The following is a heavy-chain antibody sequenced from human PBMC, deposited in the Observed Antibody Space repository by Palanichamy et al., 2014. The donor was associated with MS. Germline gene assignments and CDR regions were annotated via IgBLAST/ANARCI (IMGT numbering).Heavy chain of an antibody. Sequence: QVQLQESGPGLVKPSETLSLTCTVSGGSISSYYWSWIRQPPGRGLEWIGYIYYSGSTNYNPSLKSRVTISVDTSKNQFSLKLSSVTAADTAVYYCARDRRLYDSSVYYSYNWFDPWGQGTLVTVSS. CDR1: GGSISSYY. J-gene: IGHJ5*02. CDR3: ARDRRLYDSSVYYSYNWFDP. D-gene: IGHD3-22*01. V-gene: IGHV4-59*01. CDR2: IYYSGST.